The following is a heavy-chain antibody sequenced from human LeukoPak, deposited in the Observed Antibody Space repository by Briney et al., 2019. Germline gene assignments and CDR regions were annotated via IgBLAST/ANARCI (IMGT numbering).Heavy chain of an antibody. CDR3: ARRPYDFWSGYYDY. V-gene: IGHV4-39*02. CDR1: GGSISSSRYY. CDR2: IYYRACT. Sequence: SETLSLTCTVSGGSISSSRYYWGWIRQPRGKGLEWVGSIYYRACTYYNPYLKSRVTISVDTSKIHSYLKLSSVTAADTDVYYCARRPYDFWSGYYDYWGQGTLVTVSS. D-gene: IGHD3-3*01. J-gene: IGHJ4*02.